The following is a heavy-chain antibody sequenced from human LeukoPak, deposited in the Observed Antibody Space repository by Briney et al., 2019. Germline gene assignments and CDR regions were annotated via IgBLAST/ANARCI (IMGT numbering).Heavy chain of an antibody. CDR1: GFTFSSYW. CDR2: IRQDGSDK. Sequence: GGSLRLSCAVSGFTFSSYWMSWVRQAPGEGLEWVANIRQDGSDKYYVDSVKGRFTISRDNAKNSLYLQMNSLRAEDTAVYYCARDSERSCYDCWGQGTLVTVSS. D-gene: IGHD2-15*01. V-gene: IGHV3-7*01. J-gene: IGHJ4*02. CDR3: ARDSERSCYDC.